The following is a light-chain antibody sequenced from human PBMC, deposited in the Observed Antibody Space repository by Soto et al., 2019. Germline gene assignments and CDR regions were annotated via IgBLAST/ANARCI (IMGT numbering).Light chain of an antibody. J-gene: IGKJ5*01. Sequence: EIVLTQSPATLSLSPGERAALSCRASQCVSSDLAWYQQKPGQAPRLLIFDASNRATGFPDRFSGSGSGTDFTLTISSLEPEDFAVYYCQQRSNWPPITFGQGTRLEIK. CDR3: QQRSNWPPIT. V-gene: IGKV3-11*01. CDR1: QCVSSD. CDR2: DAS.